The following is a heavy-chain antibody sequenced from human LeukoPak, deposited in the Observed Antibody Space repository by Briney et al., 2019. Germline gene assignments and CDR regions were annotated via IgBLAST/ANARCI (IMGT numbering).Heavy chain of an antibody. CDR1: GDSIRTTSF. D-gene: IGHD6-13*01. CDR2: ASHSGIN. J-gene: IGHJ5*02. CDR3: ARRGGHSWDVGNWFDP. Sequence: SETLSLTCLVSGDSIRTTSFWGWIRQPPGMGLEWIASASHSGINYYNPSLRRRAIGSADTSKNQFSLRLTSVTAEDTAVYYCARRGGHSWDVGNWFDPWGQGILVTVSS. V-gene: IGHV4-39*01.